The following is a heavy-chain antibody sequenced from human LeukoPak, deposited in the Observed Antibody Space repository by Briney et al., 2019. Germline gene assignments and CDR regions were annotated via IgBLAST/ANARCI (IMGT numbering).Heavy chain of an antibody. D-gene: IGHD1-26*01. CDR2: INNDGSST. J-gene: IGHJ6*02. V-gene: IGHV3-74*01. CDR1: GFTFSSYW. CDR3: ARYLGHQGELLAGMDV. Sequence: PGGSLRLSCAASGFTFSSYWMHWVRQAPGKGLVWVSRINNDGSSTNYADSVKGRFTISRDNAKNTLYLQMNSLRAEDTAVYYCARYLGHQGELLAGMDVWGQGTTVTVSS.